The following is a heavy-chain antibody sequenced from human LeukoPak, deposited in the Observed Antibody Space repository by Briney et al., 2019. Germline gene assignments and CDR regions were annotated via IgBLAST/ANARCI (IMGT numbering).Heavy chain of an antibody. J-gene: IGHJ5*02. Sequence: GGSLRLSCAASGFTFSSYSMNWVRQAPGKGLEWVSSISSSSSYIYYADSVKGRFTISRDNAKNSLYLQMNSLRAEDTAVYYCAKHARDYGDYEDPRWFDPWGQGTLVTVSS. CDR3: AKHARDYGDYEDPRWFDP. V-gene: IGHV3-21*04. D-gene: IGHD4-17*01. CDR2: ISSSSSYI. CDR1: GFTFSSYS.